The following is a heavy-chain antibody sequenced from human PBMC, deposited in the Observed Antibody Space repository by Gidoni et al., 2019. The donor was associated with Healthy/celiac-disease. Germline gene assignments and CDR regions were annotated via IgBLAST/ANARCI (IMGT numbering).Heavy chain of an antibody. Sequence: QVQLQESGPGLVKPSETLSLTFAVSGYSISSGYYWGWIRQPPGKGLEWIGSIYHSGSTYYNPSLKSRVTISVDTSKNQFSLKLSSVTAADTAVYYCARDDHDFGIWGQGTMVTVSS. CDR2: IYHSGST. V-gene: IGHV4-38-2*02. CDR1: GYSISSGYY. CDR3: ARDDHDFGI. J-gene: IGHJ3*02.